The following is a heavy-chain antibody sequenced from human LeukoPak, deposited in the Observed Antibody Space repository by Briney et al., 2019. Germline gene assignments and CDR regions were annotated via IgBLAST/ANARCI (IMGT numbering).Heavy chain of an antibody. CDR2: ISSNGGST. J-gene: IGHJ6*02. D-gene: IGHD6-19*01. CDR3: ARGSGWSSYYGMDV. CDR1: GFTFSSYT. V-gene: IGHV3-64*01. Sequence: GGSLRLSCAASGFTFSSYTMHWVRQAPGKGLEYASAISSNGGSTYYANSVKGRFTISRDNSKNTLYLQMGSLRAEDMAVYYCARGSGWSSYYGMDVWGQGTTVTVSS.